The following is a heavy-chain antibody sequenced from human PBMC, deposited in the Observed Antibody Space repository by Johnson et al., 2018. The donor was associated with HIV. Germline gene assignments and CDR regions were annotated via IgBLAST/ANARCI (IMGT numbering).Heavy chain of an antibody. Sequence: VQLVESGGGVVQPGGSLRLSCAASGFTVSSNYMSWVRQAPGKGLEWVALIYSGGSTYYADSVKGRFTISTDNSKNTLYLQMNSLRAEDTAVYYCARDLEGSSSPHAFDIWGQGTMVTVSS. D-gene: IGHD6-6*01. CDR1: GFTVSSNY. CDR3: ARDLEGSSSPHAFDI. J-gene: IGHJ3*02. V-gene: IGHV3-66*01. CDR2: IYSGGST.